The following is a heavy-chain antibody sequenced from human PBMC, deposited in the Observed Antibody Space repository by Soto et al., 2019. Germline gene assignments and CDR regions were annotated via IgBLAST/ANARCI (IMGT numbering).Heavy chain of an antibody. Sequence: QVQLVQSGAEVKKPGASVKVSCKASGYSFISYGISWVRQAPGQGLEWMGWISAYDGHTNYAQKLQGRVPXTXDXXTNTAYMELRSLRSDDTAVYYCARGEIRRRVIVVVVDDFDYWGQGTLVTVSS. V-gene: IGHV1-18*01. D-gene: IGHD2-15*01. J-gene: IGHJ4*02. CDR2: ISAYDGHT. CDR1: GYSFISYG. CDR3: ARGEIRRRVIVVVVDDFDY.